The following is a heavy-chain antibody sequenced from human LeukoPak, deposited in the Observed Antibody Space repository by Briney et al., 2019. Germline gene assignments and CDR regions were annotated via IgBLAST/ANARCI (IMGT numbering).Heavy chain of an antibody. V-gene: IGHV5-51*01. Sequence: GESLKISCKGSGYSFTSYWIGWVRQLPGKGLEWMGIIYPGDSDTRYSPSFQGQVTISADKSISTAYLQWSSLKASDTAMYYCATSIAVAGEAADYWGQGTLVTVSS. J-gene: IGHJ4*02. CDR1: GYSFTSYW. D-gene: IGHD6-19*01. CDR3: ATSIAVAGEAADY. CDR2: IYPGDSDT.